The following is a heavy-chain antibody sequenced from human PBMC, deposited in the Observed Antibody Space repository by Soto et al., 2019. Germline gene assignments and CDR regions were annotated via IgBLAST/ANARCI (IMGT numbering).Heavy chain of an antibody. V-gene: IGHV4-30-4*01. CDR2: ISNSGST. CDR3: ASERGSTYGYFDH. D-gene: IGHD3-10*01. J-gene: IGHJ4*02. Sequence: LSLTCTVSGGSVTSAQDYWTWIRQSPGKGLEWIGYISNSGSTGYNPSLKTRLSMSVDRSKNQFTLRLTSVTAADTAVYFCASERGSTYGYFDHWGQGTQVTVSS. CDR1: GGSVTSAQDY.